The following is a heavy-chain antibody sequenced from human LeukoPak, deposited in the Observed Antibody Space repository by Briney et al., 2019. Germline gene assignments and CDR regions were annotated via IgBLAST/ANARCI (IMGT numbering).Heavy chain of an antibody. CDR2: INPSGGST. CDR1: GYTFTSYY. V-gene: IGHV1-46*01. J-gene: IGHJ5*02. D-gene: IGHD3-3*01. CDR3: ARESGWSPGHPNVNWFDP. Sequence: GASVKVSCKASGYTFTSYYMHWVRQAPGQGLEWMGIINPSGGSTSYAQKFQGRVTMTRDMSTSTVYMELSSLRSEDTAVYYCARESGWSPGHPNVNWFDPWGQGTLVTVSS.